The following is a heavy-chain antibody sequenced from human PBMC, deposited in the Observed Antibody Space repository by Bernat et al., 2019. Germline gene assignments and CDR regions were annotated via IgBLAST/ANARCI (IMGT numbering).Heavy chain of an antibody. D-gene: IGHD4-23*01. V-gene: IGHV3-21*01. CDR1: GFTFSSYS. CDR2: ISSSSRYI. CDR3: ARVSRWGY. J-gene: IGHJ4*02. Sequence: EVQLVESGGGLVKPGGSLRLSCAASGFTFSSYSMNWVRQAPGKGLEWVSSISSSSRYIYYADSVKGRFTISRDNAKNSLYLQMNSLGAEDTAVYYCARVSRWGYWGQGTLVTVSS.